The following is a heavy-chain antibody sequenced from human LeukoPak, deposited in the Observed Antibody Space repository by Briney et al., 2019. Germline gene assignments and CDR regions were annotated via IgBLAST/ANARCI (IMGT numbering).Heavy chain of an antibody. CDR2: IYYSGST. CDR1: GGSISSYY. Sequence: PSETLSLTCTVSGGSISSYYWSWIRQPPGKGLEWIGYIYYSGSTNYNPSVKSRVTISVDTSKNQFSLKLSSVTAADTAVYYCARGYCSGGSCYSGPDAFDIWGQGTMVTVSS. V-gene: IGHV4-59*01. J-gene: IGHJ3*02. D-gene: IGHD2-15*01. CDR3: ARGYCSGGSCYSGPDAFDI.